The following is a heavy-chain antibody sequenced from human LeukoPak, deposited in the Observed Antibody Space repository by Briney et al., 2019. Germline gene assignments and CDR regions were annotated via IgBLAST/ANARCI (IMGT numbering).Heavy chain of an antibody. Sequence: GASVKVSCKASGGTFNRNTISWVRQAPGQGLEWMGGIIPIFNTTNYAQKFQGRVTITADESTNTAYMELSSLRSEDTAVYYCARGGPTGAIDDWGQGTLVTVSS. V-gene: IGHV1-69*13. CDR3: ARGGPTGAIDD. J-gene: IGHJ4*02. D-gene: IGHD1-1*01. CDR1: GGTFNRNT. CDR2: IIPIFNTT.